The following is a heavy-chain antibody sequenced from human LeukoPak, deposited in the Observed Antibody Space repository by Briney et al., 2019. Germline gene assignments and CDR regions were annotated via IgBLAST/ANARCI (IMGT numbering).Heavy chain of an antibody. CDR1: GYSISSGYY. J-gene: IGHJ6*03. CDR2: IYHSGST. CDR3: ARAGDYVYYYMDV. Sequence: PSETLSLTCTVSGYSISSGYYWGWIRQPPGKGLEWIGSIYHSGSTYYNPSLKSRVTISVDTSKNQFSLKLSSVTAADTAVYYCARAGDYVYYYMDVWGKGTTVTISS. V-gene: IGHV4-38-2*02.